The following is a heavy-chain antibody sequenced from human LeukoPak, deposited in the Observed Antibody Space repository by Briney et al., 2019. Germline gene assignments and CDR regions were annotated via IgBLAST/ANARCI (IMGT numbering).Heavy chain of an antibody. CDR2: IIPILGIA. J-gene: IGHJ4*02. Sequence: SVKVSCKASGGTFSSYAISWVRQAPGQGLEWMGRIIPILGIANYAQKFQGRVTITADKSTSTAYMELSSLRSEDTAVYYCARALFYGGNSDYWGQGTLVTVSS. CDR3: ARALFYGGNSDY. V-gene: IGHV1-69*04. CDR1: GGTFSSYA. D-gene: IGHD4-23*01.